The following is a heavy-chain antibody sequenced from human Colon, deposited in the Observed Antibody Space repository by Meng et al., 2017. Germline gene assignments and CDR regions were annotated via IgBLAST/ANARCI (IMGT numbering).Heavy chain of an antibody. V-gene: IGHV4-59*01. J-gene: IGHJ6*02. D-gene: IGHD3-10*01. CDR3: ARAMIRGVTYYKYYGMDV. CDR1: GGSLTTYY. CDR2: VYYNGRT. Sequence: SETLSLTCNVSGGSLTTYYWTWIRQPPGKGLEWIGYVYYNGRTNYNPTLKSRVSMSIDTSKNQFSLTLSSVTAADTAVYYCARAMIRGVTYYKYYGMDVWGQGTTVTVSS.